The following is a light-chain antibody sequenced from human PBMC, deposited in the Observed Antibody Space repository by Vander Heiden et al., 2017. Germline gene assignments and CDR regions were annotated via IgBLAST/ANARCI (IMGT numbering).Light chain of an antibody. CDR3: QQSFTTPIT. CDR1: QSISTN. Sequence: DIQVTQSPSPLSASVGHRVTIPCRASQSISTNLNWYQQRQGRPPKLLIYDATNLESGVPSRFSGSGSGTDFTLTISSLQPEDFATYSCQQSFTTPITFAGGTKVEMK. J-gene: IGKJ4*01. V-gene: IGKV1-39*01. CDR2: DAT.